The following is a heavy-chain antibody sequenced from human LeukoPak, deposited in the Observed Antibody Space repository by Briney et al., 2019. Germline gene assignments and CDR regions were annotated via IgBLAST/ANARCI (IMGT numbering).Heavy chain of an antibody. V-gene: IGHV4-30-2*03. CDR3: AKHYMGSSYNRAVDY. D-gene: IGHD3-10*01. CDR2: IYYSGYT. J-gene: IGHJ4*02. CDR1: GFTFDDYA. Sequence: LRLSCAVSGFTFDDYAMHWVRQVPGKGLEWIGSIYYSGYTYYNPSLKSRVTISVDTSKNQFSLKLSSVTAADTAVYYCAKHYMGSSYNRAVDYWGQGTLVTVSS.